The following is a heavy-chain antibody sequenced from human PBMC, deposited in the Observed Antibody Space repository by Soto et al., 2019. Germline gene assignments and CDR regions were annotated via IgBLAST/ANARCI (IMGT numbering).Heavy chain of an antibody. D-gene: IGHD2-2*02. Sequence: QLQLQESGPGLVKPSETLSLTCTVSGGSISSSSYYWGWIRQPPGKGLEWIGSIYYSGSTYYNPSLKSRVTISVDTSKNQCSLKLSSGTAADTAVYYCARHPRGYCSSTSCYILDWFDPWGQGTLVTVSS. CDR3: ARHPRGYCSSTSCYILDWFDP. J-gene: IGHJ5*02. CDR2: IYYSGST. CDR1: GGSISSSSYY. V-gene: IGHV4-39*01.